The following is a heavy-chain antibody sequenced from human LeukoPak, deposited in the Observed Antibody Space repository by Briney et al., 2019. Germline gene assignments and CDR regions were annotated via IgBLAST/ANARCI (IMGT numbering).Heavy chain of an antibody. CDR2: ISYDGSNK. V-gene: IGHV3-30*03. CDR3: ARAVTTESILQFFYFDY. J-gene: IGHJ4*02. D-gene: IGHD4-11*01. Sequence: GRSLRLSCAASGFTFSSYGMHWVRQAPGKGLEWVAVISYDGSNKYYADSVRGRFTISRDNSKNTLYLQMNSLRAEDTAVYYCARAVTTESILQFFYFDYWGQGTLVTVSS. CDR1: GFTFSSYG.